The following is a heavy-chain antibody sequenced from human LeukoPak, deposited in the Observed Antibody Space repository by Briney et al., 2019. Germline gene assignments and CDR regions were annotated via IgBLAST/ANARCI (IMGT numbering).Heavy chain of an antibody. J-gene: IGHJ2*01. CDR2: IYYSGST. V-gene: IGHV4-59*12. Sequence: SETLSLTCTVSGGSISSYYWSWIRQPPGKGLEWIGYIYYSGSTNYNPSLKSRVTISVDTSKNQFSLRLTSVTAADTAVYYCARDLGVPDLWGRGTLVTVSS. D-gene: IGHD3-10*01. CDR3: ARDLGVPDL. CDR1: GGSISSYY.